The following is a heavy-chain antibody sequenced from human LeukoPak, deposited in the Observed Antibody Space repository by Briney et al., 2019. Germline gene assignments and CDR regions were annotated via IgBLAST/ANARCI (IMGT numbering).Heavy chain of an antibody. Sequence: GGSLRLSCAASGFTFSSYGMSWVRQAPGKGLEWVSYISNRGNNIYYADSVKGRFTISRDNAKNSLYLQMNSLRAEDTAVYYCGRGRQWLAKEDKHYYYYYYTDVWGKGTTVTVSS. CDR1: GFTFSSYG. CDR3: GRGRQWLAKEDKHYYYYYYTDV. CDR2: ISNRGNNI. V-gene: IGHV3-48*04. D-gene: IGHD6-19*01. J-gene: IGHJ6*03.